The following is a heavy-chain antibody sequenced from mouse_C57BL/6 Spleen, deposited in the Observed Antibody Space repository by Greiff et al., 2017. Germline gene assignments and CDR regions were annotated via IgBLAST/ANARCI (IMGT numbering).Heavy chain of an antibody. CDR3: ARATYYSGSSCYFDY. CDR1: GYTFTDYN. CDR2: INPNNGGT. D-gene: IGHD1-1*01. J-gene: IGHJ2*01. V-gene: IGHV1-18*01. Sequence: EVQLQQSGPELVKPGASVKIPCKASGYTFTDYNMDWVKQSHGKSLEWIGDINPNNGGTIYNQKFKGKATLTVDKSSSTAYMELRSLTSEDTAVYYCARATYYSGSSCYFDYWGQGTTLTVSS.